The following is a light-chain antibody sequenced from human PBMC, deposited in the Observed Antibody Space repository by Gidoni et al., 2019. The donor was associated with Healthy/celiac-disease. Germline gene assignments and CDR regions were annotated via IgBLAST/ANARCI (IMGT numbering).Light chain of an antibody. CDR3: MQALQTRVT. Sequence: DIVMTQSPLSLPVTPGEPASISCRSSQSLLQSNGYNYLDWYLQKPGQSPQLLIYFGSNRASGVPDRFSGSGSGTDFTLKISRVEAEDVGVYYCMQALQTRVTFGQGTKLEIK. CDR1: QSLLQSNGYNY. V-gene: IGKV2-28*01. J-gene: IGKJ2*01. CDR2: FGS.